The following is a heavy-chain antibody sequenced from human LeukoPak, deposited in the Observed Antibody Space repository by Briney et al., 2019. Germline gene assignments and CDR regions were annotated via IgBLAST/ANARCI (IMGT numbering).Heavy chain of an antibody. CDR2: IYHSGST. D-gene: IGHD3-10*01. V-gene: IGHV4-34*01. CDR3: ARGGFARSNYYGSGSYYNFLDY. J-gene: IGHJ4*02. CDR1: GGSFSGYY. Sequence: PETLSLTCAVYGGSFSGYYWSWIRQPPGKGLEWIGEIYHSGSTNYNPSLKSRVTISVDTSKNQFSLKLSSVTAADTAVYYCARGGFARSNYYGSGSYYNFLDYWGQGTLVTVSS.